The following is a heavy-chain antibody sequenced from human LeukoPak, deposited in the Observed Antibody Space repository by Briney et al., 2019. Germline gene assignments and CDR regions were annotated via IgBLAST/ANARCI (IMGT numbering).Heavy chain of an antibody. CDR3: ARVGGDY. D-gene: IGHD3-16*01. Sequence: PSETLSLTCAVYGGSFSGYYWSWIRQPPGKGLEWIGEINHSGSTNYNPSLKSRVTISVDTSKNQFSLKLSSVTAADKAVYYCARVGGDYWGQGTLVTVSS. CDR2: INHSGST. V-gene: IGHV4-34*01. CDR1: GGSFSGYY. J-gene: IGHJ4*02.